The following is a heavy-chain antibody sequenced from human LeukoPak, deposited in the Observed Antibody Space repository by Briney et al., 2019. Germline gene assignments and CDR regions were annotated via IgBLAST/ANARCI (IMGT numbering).Heavy chain of an antibody. CDR3: TRRAARWQFDL. Sequence: PGGSLRLSCAVSGFNFDDYAMHWVRQAPGRGLEWVSGINWKTGNGIYADSVKGRFTIPRDNAKNSPYLQMSSLRAEDTALYYCTRRAARWQFDLWGRGTLLTVSS. CDR1: GFNFDDYA. CDR2: INWKTGNG. D-gene: IGHD5-24*01. V-gene: IGHV3-9*01. J-gene: IGHJ2*01.